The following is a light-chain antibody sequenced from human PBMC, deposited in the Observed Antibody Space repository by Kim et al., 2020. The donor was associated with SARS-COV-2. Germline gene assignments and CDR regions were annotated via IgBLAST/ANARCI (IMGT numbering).Light chain of an antibody. CDR1: QDINKL. CDR3: QQFHVYSFT. Sequence: SASVGDRVTITCRASQDINKLLAWYQQKPGKAPKLLIFDTSILESGVPSRFSGSGSGTEFTLTIGSLQPEDFATYYCQQFHVYSFTFGQGTKLEI. J-gene: IGKJ2*01. V-gene: IGKV1-9*01. CDR2: DTS.